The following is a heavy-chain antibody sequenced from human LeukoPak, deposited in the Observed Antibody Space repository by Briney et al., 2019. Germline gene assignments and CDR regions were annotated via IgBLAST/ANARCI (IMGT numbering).Heavy chain of an antibody. J-gene: IGHJ3*02. CDR1: GFTLSYYW. CDR3: ARDLDVVRLLGIMEYDAFDN. Sequence: PGGSLRLSCAASGFTLSYYWMSWVRQAPGKGLEWVANIKQDGSDKYYVDSVEGRFTISRDNAKNTLYLQMNSLRAEDTAVYYCARDLDVVRLLGIMEYDAFDNWGQGTMVTVSS. CDR2: IKQDGSDK. D-gene: IGHD3-3*01. V-gene: IGHV3-7*01.